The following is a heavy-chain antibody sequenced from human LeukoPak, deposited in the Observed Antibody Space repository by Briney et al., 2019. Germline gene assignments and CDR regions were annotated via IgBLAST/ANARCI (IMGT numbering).Heavy chain of an antibody. CDR3: ASGHYDSSGYYYPFDY. CDR2: IYYSGST. J-gene: IGHJ4*02. Sequence: SETLSLTCTVSGGSIRSSSYYWGGIRQPPGKGLEWIGSIYYSGSTYYNPSLKSRVTISVDTSKNQVSLRLSSVTAAGTAVYYCASGHYDSSGYYYPFDYWGQGTLVTVSS. V-gene: IGHV4-39*01. D-gene: IGHD3-22*01. CDR1: GGSIRSSSYY.